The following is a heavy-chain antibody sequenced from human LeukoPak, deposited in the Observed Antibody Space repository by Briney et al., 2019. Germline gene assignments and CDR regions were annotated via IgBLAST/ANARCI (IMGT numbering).Heavy chain of an antibody. V-gene: IGHV4-39*07. CDR3: ARVVVVVPAGNDAFDI. D-gene: IGHD2-2*01. CDR2: IYYSGST. J-gene: IGHJ3*02. CDR1: GGSISSSSYY. Sequence: SETLSLTCTVSGGSISSSSYYWGWIRQPPGTGLEWIGSIYYSGSTYYNPSLKSRVTISVDTSKNQFSLKLSSVTAADTAVYYCARVVVVVPAGNDAFDIWGQGTMVTVSS.